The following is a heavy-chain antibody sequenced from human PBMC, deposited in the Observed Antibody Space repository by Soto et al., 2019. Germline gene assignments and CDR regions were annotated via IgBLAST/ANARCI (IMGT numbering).Heavy chain of an antibody. J-gene: IGHJ2*01. CDR3: ARDRDWYFDL. Sequence: GGSLRLSCAASGFTFSSYSINWVRQAPGKGLEWVSSISSSNNYIYYADSVKGRFTISGDNAKNSLYLQMNSLRAEDTAVYYCARDRDWYFDLWGRGTLVTVCS. D-gene: IGHD3-10*01. CDR2: ISSSNNYI. CDR1: GFTFSSYS. V-gene: IGHV3-21*01.